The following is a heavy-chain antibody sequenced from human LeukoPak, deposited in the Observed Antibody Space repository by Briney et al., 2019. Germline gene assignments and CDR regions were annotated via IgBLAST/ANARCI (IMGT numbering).Heavy chain of an antibody. D-gene: IGHD6-19*01. J-gene: IGHJ4*02. V-gene: IGHV4-59*01. CDR3: ARGGGGIAVAGSFDY. CDR1: GGSISSYY. Sequence: PSETLSLTCTVSGGSISSYYWSWIRQPPGKGLEWIGYIYYSGSTNYNPSLKSRVTISVDTSKNQFSLKLSSVTAADTAVYYCARGGGGIAVAGSFDYWGQGTLVTVSS. CDR2: IYYSGST.